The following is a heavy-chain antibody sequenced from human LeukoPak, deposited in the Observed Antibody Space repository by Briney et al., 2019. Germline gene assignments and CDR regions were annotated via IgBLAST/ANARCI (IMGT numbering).Heavy chain of an antibody. Sequence: SVKVSCKASGYTFTGYYMHWVRQAPGQGLEWMGWINPNSGGTNYAQKFQGRVTMTRDTSISTAYMELSRLRSDDTAVYYCASNLAGYCSSTSCYDYYYMDVWGKGTTVTVSS. CDR2: INPNSGGT. V-gene: IGHV1-2*02. D-gene: IGHD2-2*01. CDR3: ASNLAGYCSSTSCYDYYYMDV. J-gene: IGHJ6*03. CDR1: GYTFTGYY.